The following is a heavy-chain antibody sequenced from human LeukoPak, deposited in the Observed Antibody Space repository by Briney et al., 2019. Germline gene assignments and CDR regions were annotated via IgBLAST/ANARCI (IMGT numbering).Heavy chain of an antibody. Sequence: GGSLRLSCAASGFTFDDYAMHWVRQAPGKGLEWVSGISWNIGSIGYADSVKGRFTISRDNAKNSLYLQMNSLRAEDTALYYCAKDISGGHRRVSYFDYWGQGTLVTVSS. J-gene: IGHJ4*02. CDR3: AKDISGGHRRVSYFDY. D-gene: IGHD2-15*01. V-gene: IGHV3-9*01. CDR1: GFTFDDYA. CDR2: ISWNIGSI.